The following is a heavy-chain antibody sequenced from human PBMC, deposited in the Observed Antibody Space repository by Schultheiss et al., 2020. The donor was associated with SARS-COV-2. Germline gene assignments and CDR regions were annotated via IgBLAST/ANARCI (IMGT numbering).Heavy chain of an antibody. Sequence: GGSLRLSCAASGFTFSSYGMHWVRQAPGKGLEWVSYISSSGSTIYYADSVKGRFTISRDNAKNSLYLQMNSLRAEDTAVYYCAKPRSRSMSVASAPVDYWGQGTLVTVSS. J-gene: IGHJ4*02. CDR3: AKPRSRSMSVASAPVDY. CDR1: GFTFSSYG. V-gene: IGHV3-48*04. D-gene: IGHD2/OR15-2a*01. CDR2: ISSSGSTI.